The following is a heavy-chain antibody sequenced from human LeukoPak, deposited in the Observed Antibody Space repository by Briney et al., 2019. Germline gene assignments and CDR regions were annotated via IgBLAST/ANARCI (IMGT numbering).Heavy chain of an antibody. Sequence: SVKLSCKASGGTFSSYAISWVRQAPGQGLEWMGGIIPIFGTANYAQKFQGRVTITADKSTSTAYMELSSLRSEDTAVYYCAKKVAAAGTFDYWGQGTLVTVSS. D-gene: IGHD6-13*01. CDR2: IIPIFGTA. CDR3: AKKVAAAGTFDY. V-gene: IGHV1-69*06. J-gene: IGHJ4*02. CDR1: GGTFSSYA.